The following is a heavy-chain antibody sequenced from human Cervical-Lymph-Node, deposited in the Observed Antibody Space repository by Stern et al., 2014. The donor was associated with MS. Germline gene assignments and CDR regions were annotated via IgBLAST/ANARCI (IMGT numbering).Heavy chain of an antibody. D-gene: IGHD2-15*01. CDR2: ISYDGSNK. CDR1: GFTFSSYA. V-gene: IGHV3-30*01. Sequence: QVQLVDSGGGVVQPGRSLRLSCAASGFTFSSYAMHWVRQAPGKGLEWAAVISYDGSNKYYADSVKGRFTISRDNSKNTLYLQMNSLRAEDTAVYYCARDGFCSGGSCYSGFDYWGQGTLVTVSS. CDR3: ARDGFCSGGSCYSGFDY. J-gene: IGHJ4*02.